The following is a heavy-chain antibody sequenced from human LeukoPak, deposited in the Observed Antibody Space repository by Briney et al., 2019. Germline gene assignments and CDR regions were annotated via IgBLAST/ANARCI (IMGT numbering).Heavy chain of an antibody. D-gene: IGHD2-21*02. J-gene: IGHJ4*02. CDR2: INPSGGST. V-gene: IGHV1-46*01. CDR1: GYTFTGYY. Sequence: ASVKVSCKASGYTFTGYYMHWVRQAPGQGLEWMGIINPSGGSTSYAQKFQGRVTMTRDTSTSTVYMELSSLRSEDTAVYYCARGAAGQDCGGDRSLDYWGQGALVTVSS. CDR3: ARGAAGQDCGGDRSLDY.